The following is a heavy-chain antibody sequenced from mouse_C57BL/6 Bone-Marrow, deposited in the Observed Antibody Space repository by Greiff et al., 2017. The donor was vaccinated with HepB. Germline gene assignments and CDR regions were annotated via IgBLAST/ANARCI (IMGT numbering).Heavy chain of an antibody. D-gene: IGHD1-1*01. CDR3: TVSITTVVASHYFDC. Sequence: VQLQQSGTVLARPGASVKMSCKTSGYTFTSYWMHWVKQRPGQGLEWIGAIYPGNSDTSYNQKFKGKAKLTAVTSASTAYMELSSLTNEDSAVYDCTVSITTVVASHYFDCWGQGTTLTVSS. J-gene: IGHJ2*01. CDR1: GYTFTSYW. V-gene: IGHV1-5*01. CDR2: IYPGNSDT.